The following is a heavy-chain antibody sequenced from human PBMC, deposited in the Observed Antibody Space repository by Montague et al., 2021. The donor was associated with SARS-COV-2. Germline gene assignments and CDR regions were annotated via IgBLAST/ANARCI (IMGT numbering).Heavy chain of an antibody. Sequence: SVKVSCKASGYTFTSYGISWVRQAPGQGLEWMGRIIPILGIANYAQKFQGRVTITADKSTSTAYMELSSLRSEDTAVYYCARVSGYCSSTSCYGGYYYYGMDVWGQGTTVTVSS. CDR1: GYTFTSYG. J-gene: IGHJ6*02. V-gene: IGHV1-69*04. CDR2: IIPILGIA. CDR3: ARVSGYCSSTSCYGGYYYYGMDV. D-gene: IGHD2-2*01.